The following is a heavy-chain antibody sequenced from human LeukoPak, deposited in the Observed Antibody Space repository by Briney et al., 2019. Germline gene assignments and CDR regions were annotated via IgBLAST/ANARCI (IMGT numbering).Heavy chain of an antibody. CDR2: INPSGGST. J-gene: IGHJ4*02. CDR1: GYTFSSYL. Sequence: ASVKVSCKASGYTFSSYLMHWVRQAPGQGLEWMGIINPSGGSTSYAQKFQGRVTITADKSTSTAYMELSSLRSEDTAVYYCARGPVADYWGQGTLVTVSS. V-gene: IGHV1-46*01. CDR3: ARGPVADY. D-gene: IGHD6-19*01.